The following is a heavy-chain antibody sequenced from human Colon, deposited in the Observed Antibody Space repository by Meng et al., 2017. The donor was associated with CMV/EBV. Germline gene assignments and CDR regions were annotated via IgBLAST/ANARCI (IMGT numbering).Heavy chain of an antibody. CDR2: IKRKTDRGTT. J-gene: IGHJ4*02. D-gene: IGHD3-10*01. CDR3: TTDFDYSGSGSYRY. CDR1: GFTFNNAW. Sequence: GGSLRLSCAASGFTFNNAWMNWVRQAPGKGLEWVGRIKRKTDRGTTDYAAPVKGRFTISRDDSKNTLYPQMNSLKTEDTAVYYCTTDFDYSGSGSYRYWGQGTLVTVSS. V-gene: IGHV3-15*01.